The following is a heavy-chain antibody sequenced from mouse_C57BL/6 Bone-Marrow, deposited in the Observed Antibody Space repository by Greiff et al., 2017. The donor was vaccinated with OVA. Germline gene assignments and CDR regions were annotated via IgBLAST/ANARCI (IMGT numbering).Heavy chain of an antibody. V-gene: IGHV5-2*01. CDR1: EYEFPSHD. CDR3: ARHMYYGSSAWFAY. D-gene: IGHD1-1*01. J-gene: IGHJ3*01. Sequence: EVKLQESGGGLVQPGESLKLSCESNEYEFPSHDMSWVRKTPEKRLELVAAINSDGGSTYYPDTMERRFIISRDNTKKTLYLQMSRLRSEDTALYYCARHMYYGSSAWFAYWGQGTLVTVSA. CDR2: INSDGGST.